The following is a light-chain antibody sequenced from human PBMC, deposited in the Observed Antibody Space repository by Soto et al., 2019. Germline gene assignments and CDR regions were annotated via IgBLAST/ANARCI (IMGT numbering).Light chain of an antibody. CDR2: AAS. Sequence: DIQMTQSPSSLSASVGDRVTITCRASQDISNDLAWYQQKPGKVPKLLIYAASTLQSGVPSRFSGSGSGTXXXLXISSLQPEDVATYYCQRFNVAPWTFGQGTKVEI. V-gene: IGKV1-27*01. CDR1: QDISND. CDR3: QRFNVAPWT. J-gene: IGKJ1*01.